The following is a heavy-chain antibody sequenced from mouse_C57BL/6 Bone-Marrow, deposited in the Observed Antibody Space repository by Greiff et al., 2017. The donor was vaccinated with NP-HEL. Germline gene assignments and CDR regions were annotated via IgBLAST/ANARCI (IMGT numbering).Heavy chain of an antibody. CDR1: GYTFTSYW. D-gene: IGHD4-1*01. V-gene: IGHV1-64*01. J-gene: IGHJ3*01. CDR3: ASLLTGTSWFAY. Sequence: VQLQQPGAELVKPGASVKLSCKASGYTFTSYWMHWVKQRPGQGLEWIGMIHPNSGSTNYNEKFKSKATLTVDKSSSTAYMQLSSLTSEDSAVYYCASLLTGTSWFAYWGQGTLVTVSA. CDR2: IHPNSGST.